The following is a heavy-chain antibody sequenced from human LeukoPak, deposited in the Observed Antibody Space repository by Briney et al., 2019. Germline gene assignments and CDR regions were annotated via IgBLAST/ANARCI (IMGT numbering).Heavy chain of an antibody. V-gene: IGHV3-23*01. CDR2: ISCSGKSGDKT. CDR3: LRGGWGSLLDY. J-gene: IGHJ4*02. Sequence: GGSLRLSCAASGFSFSNYAMTWVRQAPGKGLEWVSTISCSGKSGDKTYYEDSVKGRFTISRDNSKNTLYLQVNRLRAEDTAMYYCLRGGWGSLLDYWGQGTLVTVSS. CDR1: GFSFSNYA. D-gene: IGHD2-21*01.